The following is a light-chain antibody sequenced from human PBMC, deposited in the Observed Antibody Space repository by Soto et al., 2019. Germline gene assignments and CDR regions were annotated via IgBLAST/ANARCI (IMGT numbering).Light chain of an antibody. Sequence: QSVLTQPASVSGSPGQSITISCFGTSGDIGDYNYVSWYQQHPGKVPKVINNDVRNQPSGISYRFSGTKSATKDSRTASGLQAEDEADYYCCSYTRSGTLIFGTG. CDR2: DVR. CDR1: SGDIGDYNY. J-gene: IGLJ1*01. V-gene: IGLV2-14*01. CDR3: CSYTRSGTLI.